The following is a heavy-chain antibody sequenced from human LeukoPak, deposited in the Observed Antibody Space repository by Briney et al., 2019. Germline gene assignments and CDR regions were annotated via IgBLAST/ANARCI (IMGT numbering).Heavy chain of an antibody. Sequence: ASVKVSCKASGYTFTSYAMHWVRQAPGQRLEWMGWINAGNGNTKYSQKFQGRVTITRDTSASTAYMALSRLRSEDTAVYYCARAHPLVRGVIKGDHWFDPWGQGTLVTVSS. CDR1: GYTFTSYA. CDR3: ARAHPLVRGVIKGDHWFDP. V-gene: IGHV1-3*01. J-gene: IGHJ5*02. CDR2: INAGNGNT. D-gene: IGHD3-10*01.